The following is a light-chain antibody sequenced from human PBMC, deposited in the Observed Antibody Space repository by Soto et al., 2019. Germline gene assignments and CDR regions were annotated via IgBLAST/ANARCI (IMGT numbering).Light chain of an antibody. CDR2: EGS. Sequence: QSALTQPASVSGSPGQSITISCTGTSSDVGNYNLVSWYQQHPGKAPKLMISEGSKRSSGVPDRFSGSKSGTSASLGISGLQSEDEADYYCAAWDDSLNGVLFGGGTKVTVL. CDR1: SSDVGNYNL. V-gene: IGLV2-14*02. J-gene: IGLJ2*01. CDR3: AAWDDSLNGVL.